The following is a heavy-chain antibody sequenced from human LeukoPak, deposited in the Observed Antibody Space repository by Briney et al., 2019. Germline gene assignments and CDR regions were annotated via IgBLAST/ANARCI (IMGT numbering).Heavy chain of an antibody. D-gene: IGHD3-22*01. V-gene: IGHV4-31*11. CDR1: GGSISSSDYY. CDR3: ARGQYHYDTSGLDFDN. J-gene: IGHJ4*02. CDR2: VYYNGRT. Sequence: PSQTLSLTCAVSGGSISSSDYYWHWIRQRTGKGLEWIGYVYYNGRTFYNPSLRSRVTLSVDTSKNQFSLALTSVTAADTAIYFCARGQYHYDTSGLDFDNWGRGTLVTVSS.